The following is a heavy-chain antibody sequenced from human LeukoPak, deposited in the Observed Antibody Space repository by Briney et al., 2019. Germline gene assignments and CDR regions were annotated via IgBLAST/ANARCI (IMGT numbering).Heavy chain of an antibody. J-gene: IGHJ4*02. V-gene: IGHV4-34*10. CDR2: INHSGST. CDR1: DESFSGYY. CDR3: AKSDDRYFDY. D-gene: IGHD1-1*01. Sequence: SETLSLTCVVYDESFSGYYWSWIRQSPGKGLEWIGEINHSGSTSYNPSLRSRVTMSVDNSRNQFSLKLSSVNAADTAVYYCAKSDDRYFDYWGQGTLVTVSS.